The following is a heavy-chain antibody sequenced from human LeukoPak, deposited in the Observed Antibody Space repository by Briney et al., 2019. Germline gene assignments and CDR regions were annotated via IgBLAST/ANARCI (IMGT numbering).Heavy chain of an antibody. Sequence: PSETLSLTCTVSGGSISSSSYWGWIRQPPGRGLEWIGSIYYSGDTYYNPSLKSRRVTISVDTSKNQFSLRLSSVTAADTAVYYCARHQWHYYYYMGVWGKGSTVTVSS. CDR1: GGSISSSSY. CDR3: ARHQWHYYYYMGV. J-gene: IGHJ6*03. D-gene: IGHD6-19*01. V-gene: IGHV4-39*01. CDR2: IYYSGDT.